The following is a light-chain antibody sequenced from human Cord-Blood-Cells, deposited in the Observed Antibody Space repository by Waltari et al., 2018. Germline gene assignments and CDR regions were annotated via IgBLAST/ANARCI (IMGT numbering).Light chain of an antibody. CDR1: QSVSSY. Sequence: EIVLTQSPATLSLSPGERATLSCRASQSVSSYLAWYQQKPGQAPRLLIHDASNRATGSPARFSGSGSGTDFTLTISSLEPEDFAVYYCQQRSNWLWTFGQGTKVEIK. J-gene: IGKJ1*01. V-gene: IGKV3-11*01. CDR3: QQRSNWLWT. CDR2: DAS.